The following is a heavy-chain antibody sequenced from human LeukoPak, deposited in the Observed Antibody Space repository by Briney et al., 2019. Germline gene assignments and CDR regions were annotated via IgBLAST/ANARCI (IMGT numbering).Heavy chain of an antibody. D-gene: IGHD3-16*01. Sequence: GGSLRLSCAASGFTVSSNYMSWVRQAPGKGLEWVSVIYSGGSTYYTDSVKGRFTISRDNSKNTPYLQMNSLRAEDTAVYYCARDQGGGYFDYWGQGTLVTVSS. CDR1: GFTVSSNY. CDR2: IYSGGST. J-gene: IGHJ4*02. V-gene: IGHV3-53*01. CDR3: ARDQGGGYFDY.